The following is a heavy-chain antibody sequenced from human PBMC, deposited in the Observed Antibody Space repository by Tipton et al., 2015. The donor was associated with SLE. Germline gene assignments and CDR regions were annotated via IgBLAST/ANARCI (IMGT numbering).Heavy chain of an antibody. Sequence: QSGAEVKKPGASVKVSCKASGYTFTGYYMHWVRQAPGQGLEWMGGIIPIFGTANYAQKFQGRVTITADESTSTAYMELSSLRSEDTAVYYCARWYYDLEYFDYWGQGTLVTVSS. CDR3: ARWYYDLEYFDY. CDR2: IIPIFGTA. V-gene: IGHV1-69*13. D-gene: IGHD3-3*01. J-gene: IGHJ4*02. CDR1: GYTFTGYY.